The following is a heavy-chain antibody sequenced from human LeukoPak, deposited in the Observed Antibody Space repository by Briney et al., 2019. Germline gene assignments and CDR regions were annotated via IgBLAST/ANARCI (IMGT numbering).Heavy chain of an antibody. Sequence: GESLKISCKGSGYRFTSHWIGWVRQMPGKGLEWMGIIYPGDSDTRYSPSFQGQVTISADKSISTAYLQWSSLKASDTAMYYCARQYDFWGCRFDPWGQGTLVTVSS. V-gene: IGHV5-51*01. CDR2: IYPGDSDT. CDR3: ARQYDFWGCRFDP. CDR1: GYRFTSHW. D-gene: IGHD3-3*01. J-gene: IGHJ5*02.